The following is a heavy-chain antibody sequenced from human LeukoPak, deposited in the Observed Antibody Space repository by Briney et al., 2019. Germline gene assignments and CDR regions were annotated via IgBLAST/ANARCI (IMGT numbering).Heavy chain of an antibody. CDR2: INTNTGNP. CDR3: VRGEAGDLGD. D-gene: IGHD7-27*01. CDR1: GYTFTSYG. Sequence: ASVKVSCKASGYTFTSYGISWVRPAPGQGLEWMGWINTNTGNPTYAQGFTGRFVFSLDTSVTTAYLQISSLKAEDTAVYFCVRGEAGDLGDWGQGTLVTVSS. V-gene: IGHV7-4-1*02. J-gene: IGHJ4*02.